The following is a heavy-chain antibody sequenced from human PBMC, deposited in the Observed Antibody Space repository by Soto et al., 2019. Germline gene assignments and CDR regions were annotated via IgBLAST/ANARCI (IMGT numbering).Heavy chain of an antibody. J-gene: IGHJ4*02. CDR3: ARGPVVASLRPFDY. D-gene: IGHD2-21*01. CDR1: GGSISSGDYY. V-gene: IGHV4-30-4*01. Sequence: QVQLQESSPGLVKPSQTLSLTCTVSGGSISSGDYYWRWIRQPPGKGLEWIGYIYYSGSTYYNPSLTSRVTISVDTSKNQFSLKLSSVTAADTAVYYCARGPVVASLRPFDYWGQGTLVTVSS. CDR2: IYYSGST.